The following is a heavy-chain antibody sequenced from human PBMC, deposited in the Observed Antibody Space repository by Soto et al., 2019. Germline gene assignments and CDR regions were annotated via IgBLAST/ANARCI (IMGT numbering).Heavy chain of an antibody. CDR1: TYSFTSYW. V-gene: IGHV5-51*01. Sequence: GESLKISCKGSTYSFTSYWIGWVRHMPGKGLEWRGISYTGDPDTKYSPSSQDQVTISADKSISTACLQRISLRPADSTTNYCARALMNGRHIWVEGHTGTVS. CDR3: ARALMNGRHI. CDR2: SYTGDPDT. J-gene: IGHJ6*02. D-gene: IGHD2-8*01.